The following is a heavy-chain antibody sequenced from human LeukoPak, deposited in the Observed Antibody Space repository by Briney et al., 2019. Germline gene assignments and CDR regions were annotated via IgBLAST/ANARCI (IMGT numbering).Heavy chain of an antibody. CDR1: GFTFTDYY. Sequence: GGSLRLSCAASGFTFTDYYMSWIRQAPGKGLEWVSYITNSGTTIYYADSVMGRFTISRDNAKNSLYLQMNSLRAEDTAVYYCARDGHYDILTGYFQDWGQGTLVTVSS. CDR3: ARDGHYDILTGYFQD. J-gene: IGHJ1*01. CDR2: ITNSGTTI. D-gene: IGHD3-9*01. V-gene: IGHV3-11*01.